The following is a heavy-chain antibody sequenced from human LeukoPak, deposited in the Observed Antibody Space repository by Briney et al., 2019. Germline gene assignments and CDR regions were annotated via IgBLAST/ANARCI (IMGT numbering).Heavy chain of an antibody. V-gene: IGHV1-69*13. Sequence: SVKVSCKASGGTFRSYAISWVRQAPGQGLEWMGGIIPIFGTANYAQKFQGRVTITADESTSTAYMELSSLRSEDTAVCYCARDLRSSGYYWLTTFDIWGQGTMVTVSS. CDR1: GGTFRSYA. D-gene: IGHD3-22*01. CDR3: ARDLRSSGYYWLTTFDI. CDR2: IIPIFGTA. J-gene: IGHJ3*02.